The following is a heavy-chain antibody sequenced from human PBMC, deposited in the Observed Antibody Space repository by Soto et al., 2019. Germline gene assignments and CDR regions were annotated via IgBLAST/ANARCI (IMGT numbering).Heavy chain of an antibody. J-gene: IGHJ4*02. V-gene: IGHV1-69*02. CDR2: IIPILGIA. CDR1: GGTFSSYT. D-gene: IGHD2-15*01. Sequence: QVQLVQSGAEVKKPGSSVKVSCKASGGTFSSYTISWVRQAPGQGLEWMGRIIPILGIANYAQKFQGRVTITADKSTSTAYMELSSLRSEDTAVYYCARYQDGRAGGSEWGQGTLVTVSS. CDR3: ARYQDGRAGGSE.